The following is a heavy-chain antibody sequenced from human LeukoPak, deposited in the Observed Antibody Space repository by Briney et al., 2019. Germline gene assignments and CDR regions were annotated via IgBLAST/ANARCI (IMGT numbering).Heavy chain of an antibody. CDR1: GFTFSNYW. J-gene: IGHJ3*02. CDR2: IHSDGSST. D-gene: IGHD1-1*01. Sequence: PEGSLRLSCAASGFTFSNYWMHWVRQAPGKGLVWVSRIHSDGSSTTPADSVKGRFTISRDNAENTLYLQMNSLRAEDTAVYFCARGNAHAFDIWGQGTMVTVSS. V-gene: IGHV3-74*01. CDR3: ARGNAHAFDI.